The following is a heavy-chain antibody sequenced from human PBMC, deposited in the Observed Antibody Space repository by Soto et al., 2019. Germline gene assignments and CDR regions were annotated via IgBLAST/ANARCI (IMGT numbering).Heavy chain of an antibody. J-gene: IGHJ2*01. CDR2: ISAYNGNI. CDR3: ARDPSSGRHWYFDL. V-gene: IGHV1-18*01. CDR1: GYTFTSYG. Sequence: GASEKVSCKASGYTFTSYGICWVRQSPGQGLEWMGWISAYNGNINYAQKLKGRVTMTTDTSTSPAYMEPRRRRSEDTPVYYCARDPSSGRHWYFDLWGRGTLVTVSS. D-gene: IGHD6-19*01.